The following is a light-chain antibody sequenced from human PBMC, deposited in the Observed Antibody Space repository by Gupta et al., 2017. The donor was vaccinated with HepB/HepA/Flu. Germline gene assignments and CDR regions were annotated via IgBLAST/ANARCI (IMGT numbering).Light chain of an antibody. V-gene: IGKV4-1*01. CDR3: QQDYDIPIT. J-gene: IGKJ5*01. CDR1: QNLLYANNKDY. Sequence: DIVMTQSPDSLAVSLGERATIHCKSSQNLLYANNKDYLAWYQKKPGQPPKLLISWASTRESGVPDRFSGSGSRTDFTLTISGLQADDVAVYYCQQDYDIPITFGQGTRLEIK. CDR2: WAS.